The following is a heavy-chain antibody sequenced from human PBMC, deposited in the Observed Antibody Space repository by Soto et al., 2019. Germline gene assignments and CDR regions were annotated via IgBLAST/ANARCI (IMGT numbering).Heavy chain of an antibody. CDR2: INPNSGGT. V-gene: IGHV1-2*04. D-gene: IGHD5-18*01. J-gene: IGHJ3*02. Sequence: ASVKGSCKASGYTFTGYYMHWVRQAPGQGLEWMGWINPNSGGTNYAQKFQGWVTMTRDTSISTAYMELSRLRSDDTAVYYCARSLDTGDHDAFDIWGQGTMVTVSS. CDR1: GYTFTGYY. CDR3: ARSLDTGDHDAFDI.